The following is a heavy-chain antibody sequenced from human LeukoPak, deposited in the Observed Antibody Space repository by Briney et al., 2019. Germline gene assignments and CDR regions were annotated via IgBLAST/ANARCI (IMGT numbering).Heavy chain of an antibody. CDR2: IKSKTDGGTT. D-gene: IGHD3-16*02. CDR1: GFTFSNAW. CDR3: TTGDYVWGSCRLDYFDY. V-gene: IGHV3-15*01. Sequence: GGSLRLSCAASGFTFSNAWMSWVRQAPGKGLEWVGRIKSKTDGGTTDYAAPVKGRFTISRGDSKNTLYLQMNSLKTEDTAVYYCTTGDYVWGSCRLDYFDYWGQGTLVTVSS. J-gene: IGHJ4*02.